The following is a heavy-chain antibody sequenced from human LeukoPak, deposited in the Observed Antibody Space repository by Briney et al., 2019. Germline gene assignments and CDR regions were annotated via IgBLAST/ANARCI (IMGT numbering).Heavy chain of an antibody. J-gene: IGHJ4*02. V-gene: IGHV3-23*01. Sequence: GGSLRLSCAASGFTFSSNAMSWVRQAPGKGLEWVSVMTANGGRTYYADSEKGRFTISRDNSKNTLSLQMNSLRADDTAVYYCAKDAVAPGSGGDYFDYWGQGTLVTVSS. CDR3: AKDAVAPGSGGDYFDY. D-gene: IGHD3-10*01. CDR2: MTANGGRT. CDR1: GFTFSSNA.